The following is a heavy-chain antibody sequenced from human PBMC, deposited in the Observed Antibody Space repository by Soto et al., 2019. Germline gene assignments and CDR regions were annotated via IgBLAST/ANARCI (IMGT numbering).Heavy chain of an antibody. CDR1: GGSLSGSY. CDR3: ATGGGWLHNSYIRGLYFDY. CDR2: ISYTGST. V-gene: IGHV4-59*01. J-gene: IGHJ4*02. Sequence: PSETLSLTCTVSGGSLSGSYCSWIRKSPGKSLEWIASISYTGSTTHHPSLKSRVTLSVDTSKNQFSLSLTSVTPADTAAYYCATGGGWLHNSYIRGLYFDYWGQGVLVTVSS. D-gene: IGHD3-3*02.